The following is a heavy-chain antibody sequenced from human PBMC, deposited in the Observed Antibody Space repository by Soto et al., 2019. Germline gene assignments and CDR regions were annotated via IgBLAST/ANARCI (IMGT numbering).Heavy chain of an antibody. V-gene: IGHV3-73*01. CDR2: IRSKPNSYAT. D-gene: IGHD6-19*01. Sequence: GGSLRLSCAASGFTFSGSAMHWVRQASGKGLEWVGLIRSKPNSYATAYAASVRGRFTISRDDSKNMAYLQMNSLKSEDTAVYYCTSGAAGTLADYWGQGTLVTVSS. CDR1: GFTFSGSA. CDR3: TSGAAGTLADY. J-gene: IGHJ4*02.